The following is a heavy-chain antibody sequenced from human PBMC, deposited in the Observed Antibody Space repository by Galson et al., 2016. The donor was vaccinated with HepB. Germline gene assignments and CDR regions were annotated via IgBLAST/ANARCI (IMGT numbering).Heavy chain of an antibody. V-gene: IGHV3-30*18. Sequence: LRLSCAASGFTFSSYGMHWVRQAPGKGLEWVAGISYDENHNVQADSVKGRFTISRDNATNTLFLQMNSLRPQDTAVYFCAKGRERYYYDSTAFDYWGQGTLVTVSS. J-gene: IGHJ4*02. CDR3: AKGRERYYYDSTAFDY. D-gene: IGHD3-22*01. CDR2: ISYDENHN. CDR1: GFTFSSYG.